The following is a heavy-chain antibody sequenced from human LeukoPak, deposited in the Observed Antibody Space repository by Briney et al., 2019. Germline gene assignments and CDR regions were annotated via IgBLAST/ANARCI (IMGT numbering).Heavy chain of an antibody. CDR1: GYTFTNYG. J-gene: IGHJ3*02. CDR3: AADRPRYYYDSRGCAFDI. Sequence: ASVKVSCKASGYTFTNYGISWVRQAPGQGLEWMGWISTYNGNTNYAQKLQGRVTMTTDTSTSTAYMELNSLRSEDTAVYYCAADRPRYYYDSRGCAFDIWGQGTMVTVSS. V-gene: IGHV1-18*01. D-gene: IGHD3-22*01. CDR2: ISTYNGNT.